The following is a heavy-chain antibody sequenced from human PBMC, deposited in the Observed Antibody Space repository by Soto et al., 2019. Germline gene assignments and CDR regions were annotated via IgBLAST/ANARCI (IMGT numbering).Heavy chain of an antibody. CDR2: IYSGGST. D-gene: IGHD6-19*01. Sequence: GGSLRLSCAASGFTVSSNYMSWVRQAPGKGLEWVSVIYSGGSTYYADSVKGRFTISRDNSKNTLYLQMNSLRAEDTAVYYCARVSGEGGYSRGPFIFDYCGQGTLVRVSS. J-gene: IGHJ4*02. CDR3: ARVSGEGGYSRGPFIFDY. V-gene: IGHV3-66*01. CDR1: GFTVSSNY.